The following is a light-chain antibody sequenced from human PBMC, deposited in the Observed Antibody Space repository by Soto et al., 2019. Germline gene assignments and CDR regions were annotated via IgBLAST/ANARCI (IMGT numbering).Light chain of an antibody. CDR1: WSVGSN. CDR3: QQYNNWPPDRT. CDR2: GAS. V-gene: IGKV3-15*01. J-gene: IGKJ1*01. Sequence: EIVMTQSPATLSVSPGEGTTLSCRTRWSVGSNLAWYQQKPGQAPRLLIYGASTRATGIPARFSGNGSGTEFTLTISSLRSEDFAIYFCQQYNNWPPDRTFGQGTKVEIK.